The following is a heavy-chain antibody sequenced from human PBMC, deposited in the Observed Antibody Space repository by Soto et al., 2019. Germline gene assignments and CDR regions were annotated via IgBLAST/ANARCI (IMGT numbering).Heavy chain of an antibody. CDR3: ARVTAVADPYYCYGRYGMDV. V-gene: IGHV4-4*02. D-gene: IGHD6-19*01. Sequence: QVQLQESGPGLVKPSGTLSLTCAVSGGSISSSNWWSWVRQPPGKGLEWIGEIYHSGSTNYNPSLKGRVTISVDKSKKKFSLKLRSVTAADTAVYDCARVTAVADPYYCYGRYGMDVWGQGTTVTVSS. J-gene: IGHJ6*02. CDR2: IYHSGST. CDR1: GGSISSSNW.